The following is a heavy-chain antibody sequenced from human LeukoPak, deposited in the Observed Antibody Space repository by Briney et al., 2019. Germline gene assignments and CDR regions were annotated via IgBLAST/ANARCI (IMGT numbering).Heavy chain of an antibody. Sequence: SETLSLTCTVSGGSISSYYWSWIRQPAGKGLEWIGRIYTSGSTNHNPSLKSRVTISVDKSKNQFSLKLSSVTAADTAVYYCAREGLIAVAGKTLGAYFDYWGQGTLVTVSS. CDR1: GGSISSYY. J-gene: IGHJ4*02. CDR3: AREGLIAVAGKTLGAYFDY. V-gene: IGHV4-4*07. CDR2: IYTSGST. D-gene: IGHD6-19*01.